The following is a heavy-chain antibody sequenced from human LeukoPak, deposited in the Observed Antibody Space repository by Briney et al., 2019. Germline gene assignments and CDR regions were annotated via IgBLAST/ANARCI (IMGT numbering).Heavy chain of an antibody. V-gene: IGHV1-3*01. CDR3: ARGIAAAGRVY. D-gene: IGHD6-13*01. J-gene: IGHJ4*02. Sequence: FQDRVTITRDTSASTAYMELSSLRSEDTAVYYCARGIAAAGRVYWGQGTLVTVSS.